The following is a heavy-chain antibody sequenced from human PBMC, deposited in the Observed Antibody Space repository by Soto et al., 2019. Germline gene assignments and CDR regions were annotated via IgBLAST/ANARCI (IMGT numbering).Heavy chain of an antibody. V-gene: IGHV1-69*06. CDR3: ARWGGLVCSGAVCFKKPFDY. J-gene: IGHJ4*02. Sequence: QVQLVQSGAEVKRPESSMKVSCKPSGGTFNNYAINWVRQAPGQGLEWMGAIIPISGTTKYAQKFQGRVTIAAEKSTSTDYMDLSSLSSADTAVYYCARWGGLVCSGAVCFKKPFDYWGQGTLVTVSS. D-gene: IGHD2-8*02. CDR1: GGTFNNYA. CDR2: IIPISGTT.